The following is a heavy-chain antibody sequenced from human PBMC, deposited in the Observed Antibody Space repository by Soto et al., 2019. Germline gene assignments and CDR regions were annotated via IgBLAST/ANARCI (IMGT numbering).Heavy chain of an antibody. CDR3: ARDYEYYDSSGFTDY. CDR1: GYTFTSYY. V-gene: IGHV1-46*01. CDR2: INPSGGST. D-gene: IGHD3-22*01. Sequence: ASVKVSCKASGYTFTSYYMHWVRQAPGQGLEWMGIINPSGGSTSYAQKFQGRVTMTRDTSTSTVYMELSSLRSEDTAVYYCARDYEYYDSSGFTDYWGQGTLVTVSS. J-gene: IGHJ4*02.